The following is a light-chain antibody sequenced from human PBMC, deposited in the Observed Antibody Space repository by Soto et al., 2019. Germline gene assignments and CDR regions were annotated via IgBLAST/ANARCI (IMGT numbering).Light chain of an antibody. Sequence: QSALTQPASVSGSPGQSITISCTGTSSNVGSYKLVSWYQQHPGKAPKLMIFEVNKRPSGVSNRFSGSKSGTTASLTISGLNVEDAAYYYCSSSGGSRTYVFGAGTKLTVL. V-gene: IGLV2-23*02. J-gene: IGLJ1*01. CDR1: SSNVGSYKL. CDR3: SSSGGSRTYV. CDR2: EVN.